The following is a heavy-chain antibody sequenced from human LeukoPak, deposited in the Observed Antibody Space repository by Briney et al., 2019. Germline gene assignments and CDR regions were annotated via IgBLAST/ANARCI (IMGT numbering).Heavy chain of an antibody. CDR1: GYTFSSYG. CDR2: ISAYNGNT. V-gene: IGHV1-18*01. CDR3: ARAEVLWGYCSSTSCQGFDY. J-gene: IGHJ4*02. Sequence: ASVKVSCKASGYTFSSYGFSWVRQAPGQGLEWMGWISAYNGNTNYAQKLQGRVTMTTDTSTSTAYMELRSLRSDDTAVYYFARAEVLWGYCSSTSCQGFDYWGQGTLVTVSS. D-gene: IGHD2-2*01.